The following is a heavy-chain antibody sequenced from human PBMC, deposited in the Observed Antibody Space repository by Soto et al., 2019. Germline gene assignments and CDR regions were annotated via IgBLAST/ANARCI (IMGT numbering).Heavy chain of an antibody. J-gene: IGHJ6*02. V-gene: IGHV1-69*13. Sequence: SVKVSCKASGGTFSSYAISWVRQAPGQGLEWMGGFIPIFGTANYAQKFQGRVTITADESTSTAYMELSSLRSEDTAVYYCARSGPLDILTGYSLFYYYYGMDVWGQGTTVTVSS. D-gene: IGHD3-9*01. CDR1: GGTFSSYA. CDR2: FIPIFGTA. CDR3: ARSGPLDILTGYSLFYYYYGMDV.